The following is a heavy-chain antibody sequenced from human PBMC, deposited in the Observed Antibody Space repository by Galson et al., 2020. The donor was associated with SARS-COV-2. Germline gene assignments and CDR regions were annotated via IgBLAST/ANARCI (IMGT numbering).Heavy chain of an antibody. J-gene: IGHJ5*02. V-gene: IGHV3-11*01. D-gene: IGHD3-3*01. CDR2: ISSSGSTI. Sequence: GESLKISCAASGFTFSDYYMSWIRQAPGKGLEWVSYISSSGSTIYYADSVKGRFTISRDNAKNSLYLQMNSLRAEDTAVYYCARGVEWYHQLGYGGENWFDPWGQGTLVTVSS. CDR3: ARGVEWYHQLGYGGENWFDP. CDR1: GFTFSDYY.